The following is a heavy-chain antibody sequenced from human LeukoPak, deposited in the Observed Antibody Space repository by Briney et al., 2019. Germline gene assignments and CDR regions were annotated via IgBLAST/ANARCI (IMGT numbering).Heavy chain of an antibody. CDR3: ASLVGATNDFDY. CDR2: ISYDGSNK. J-gene: IGHJ4*02. V-gene: IGHV3-30-3*01. CDR1: GFTFSSYA. Sequence: SGGSLRLSCAASGFTFSSYAMHWVRQAPGKGLEWVAVISYDGSNKYYADSVKGRLTISRDNSKNTLYLQMNSLRAEDTAVYYCASLVGATNDFDYWGQGTLVTVSS. D-gene: IGHD1-26*01.